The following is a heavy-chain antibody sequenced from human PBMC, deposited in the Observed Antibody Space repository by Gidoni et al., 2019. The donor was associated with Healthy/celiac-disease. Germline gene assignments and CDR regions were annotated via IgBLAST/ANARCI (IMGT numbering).Heavy chain of an antibody. Sequence: QLQLQESGPGLVKSSETLSLTCTASGGPISSSRYYWGWIRQPPGKGLEGIAIIHYSGSTYYNASLKSRVTISVDTSKNQFSLNLSSVTAADTAVYYCARRIDRYYYGLDVWGQGTTVTVSS. V-gene: IGHV4-39*01. CDR3: ARRIDRYYYGLDV. CDR2: IHYSGST. CDR1: GGPISSSRYY. J-gene: IGHJ6*02.